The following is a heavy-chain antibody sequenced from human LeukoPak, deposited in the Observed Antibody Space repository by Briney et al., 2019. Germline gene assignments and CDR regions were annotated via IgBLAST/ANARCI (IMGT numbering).Heavy chain of an antibody. CDR3: ARSGYCSSTSCYRREYYYYYYMDV. J-gene: IGHJ6*03. CDR1: GGSFSGYY. V-gene: IGHV4-34*01. D-gene: IGHD2-2*02. Sequence: SETLSLTCAVSGGSFSGYYWSWIRQPPGKGLEWIGEINHSGSTNYNPSLKSRVTISVDTSKNQFSLKLSSVTAADTAVYYCARSGYCSSTSCYRREYYYYYYMDVWGKGTTVTVSS. CDR2: INHSGST.